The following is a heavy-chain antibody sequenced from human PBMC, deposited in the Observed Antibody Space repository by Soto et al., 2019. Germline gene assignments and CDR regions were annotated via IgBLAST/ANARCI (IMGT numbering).Heavy chain of an antibody. CDR2: ISGSGGST. D-gene: IGHD3-10*01. CDR3: AKGGYYYGSGSYFDY. CDR1: GFTFSSYA. Sequence: GGSLRLSCAASGFTFSSYAMSWVRQAPGKGLEWVSAISGSGGSTYYADSVKGRFTISRDNSKNTLYLQMNSLRAEDTAVYYCAKGGYYYGSGSYFDYWGQGTLVTVSS. J-gene: IGHJ4*02. V-gene: IGHV3-23*01.